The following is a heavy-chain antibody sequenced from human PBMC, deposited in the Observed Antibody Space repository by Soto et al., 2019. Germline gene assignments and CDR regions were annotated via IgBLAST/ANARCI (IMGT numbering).Heavy chain of an antibody. CDR2: ISAYNGNT. CDR3: ARAITFGGVIVGLYFDY. Sequence: QVQLVQSGAEVKKPGASVKVSCKASGYTFTSYGISWVRQAPGQGLEWMGWISAYNGNTNYAQKLQGRVTMTTDTSMSTAYMELRSLKSDDTAVYYCARAITFGGVIVGLYFDYWGQGTLVTVSS. J-gene: IGHJ4*02. CDR1: GYTFTSYG. D-gene: IGHD3-16*02. V-gene: IGHV1-18*01.